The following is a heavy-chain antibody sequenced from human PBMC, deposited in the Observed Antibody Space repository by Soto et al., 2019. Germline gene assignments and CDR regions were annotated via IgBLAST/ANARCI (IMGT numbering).Heavy chain of an antibody. Sequence: GGSLRLSCAASGFTFSDYYMNWIRQAPGKGLEWVSYISGGSTTIYYADSVKGRFTISRDNAKNSLYLQMNSLRAEDTAVYCCARDPGSMVRGVILGWFDTWGQGTPVTVSS. D-gene: IGHD3-10*01. CDR2: ISGGSTTI. V-gene: IGHV3-11*01. CDR1: GFTFSDYY. CDR3: ARDPGSMVRGVILGWFDT. J-gene: IGHJ5*02.